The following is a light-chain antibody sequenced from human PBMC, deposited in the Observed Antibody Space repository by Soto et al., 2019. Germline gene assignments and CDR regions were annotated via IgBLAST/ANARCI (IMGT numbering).Light chain of an antibody. J-gene: IGLJ2*01. CDR1: ISNVGGYNY. V-gene: IGLV2-11*01. CDR2: NVN. CDR3: CSYGGSVV. Sequence: QPVLTQPRSVSGSPGQSVTISCTGTISNVGGYNYVSWYQQHPGKAPKLLIYNVNKRPSGVPDRFSGSKSGNTASLTISGLQAEDEADYYCCSYGGSVVFGGGTQLTVL.